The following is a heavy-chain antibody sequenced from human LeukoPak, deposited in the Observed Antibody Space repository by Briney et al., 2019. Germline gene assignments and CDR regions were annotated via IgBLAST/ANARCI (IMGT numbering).Heavy chain of an antibody. D-gene: IGHD4-23*01. V-gene: IGHV3-7*01. CDR3: ARVPGVTRYFDS. J-gene: IGHJ4*02. CDR1: GFTFTCWW. CDR2: IKQNGGEK. Sequence: GGSLRLSCAASGFTFTCWWMSWVRHTPGKGLELVASIKQNGGEKFYADSVRGRFTISRDNAKNSLYLQLNSLRAEDTAVYYCARVPGVTRYFDSWGQGILVTVSS.